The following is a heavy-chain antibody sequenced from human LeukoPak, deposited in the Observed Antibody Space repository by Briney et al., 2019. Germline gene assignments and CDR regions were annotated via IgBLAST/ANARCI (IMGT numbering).Heavy chain of an antibody. CDR3: ARYSSGLEGFDI. V-gene: IGHV3-23*01. CDR1: GFTLSSYG. CDR2: LSAGGGST. Sequence: AGSLRLSCAASGFTLSSYGLSWVRQAPGKGLDWVSALSAGGGSTYYADSVKGRFTISKDNSKNTLYLQMNSQKVDDTALYYCARYSSGLEGFDIWGQGTLVTVSS. J-gene: IGHJ3*02. D-gene: IGHD6-19*01.